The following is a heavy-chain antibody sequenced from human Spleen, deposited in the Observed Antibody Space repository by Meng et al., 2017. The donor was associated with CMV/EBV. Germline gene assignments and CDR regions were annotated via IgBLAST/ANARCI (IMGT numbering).Heavy chain of an antibody. D-gene: IGHD6-6*01. V-gene: IGHV4-39*01. J-gene: IGHJ4*02. Sequence: SETLSLTCTVSDDSISSSNYCWGWVRQPPGKGLEWIGTVYYRVNTYHNPSLKRRVTISVDTSKNQFSLKLNSVTAADTAVYYCARHRQLDPFDYWGQGTLVTVSS. CDR3: ARHRQLDPFDY. CDR1: DDSISSSNYC. CDR2: VYYRVNT.